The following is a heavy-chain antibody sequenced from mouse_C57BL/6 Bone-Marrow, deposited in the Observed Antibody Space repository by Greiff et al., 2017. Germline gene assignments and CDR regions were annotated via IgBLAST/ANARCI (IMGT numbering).Heavy chain of an antibody. CDR3: ARPLSTGYFDY. V-gene: IGHV5-6*02. CDR2: ISSGGSYT. Sequence: DVMLVESGGDLVKPGGSLKLSCAASGFTFSSYGMSWVRQTPDKRLEWVATISSGGSYTYYPDSVKGRFTISRDNAKNTLYLQMSSLKSEDTAMYYCARPLSTGYFDYWGQGTTLTVSS. D-gene: IGHD1-1*01. CDR1: GFTFSSYG. J-gene: IGHJ2*01.